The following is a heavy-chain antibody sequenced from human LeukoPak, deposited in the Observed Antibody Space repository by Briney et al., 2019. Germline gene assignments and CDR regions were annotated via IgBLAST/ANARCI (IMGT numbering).Heavy chain of an antibody. CDR2: MYSRGSS. J-gene: IGHJ4*02. CDR3: ERGQIVGVQGDF. D-gene: IGHD1-26*01. V-gene: IGHV3-66*02. CDR1: GFTVGNNY. Sequence: PGGSLRLSCTVSGFTVGNNYMSWVRQAPGKGLEWVALMYSRGSSHYADSVWGRFTISRDSSKNTVYLQMNSLTAEDTAVYYCERGQIVGVQGDFWGQGTLVTVSS.